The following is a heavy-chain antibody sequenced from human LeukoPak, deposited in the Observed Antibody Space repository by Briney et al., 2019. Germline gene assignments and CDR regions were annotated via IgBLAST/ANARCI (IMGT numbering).Heavy chain of an antibody. D-gene: IGHD1-26*01. CDR2: IYYSGST. V-gene: IGHV4-59*08. Sequence: PSETLSLTCTVSGGSITNYYWSWIRQPLGKGLEWIGYIYYSGSTNYNPSLKSRVSILVDTSKNQFSLRLTSVTAADTAAYYCARQKYSGSYYFDYWGQGTLVTVSS. CDR3: ARQKYSGSYYFDY. J-gene: IGHJ4*02. CDR1: GGSITNYY.